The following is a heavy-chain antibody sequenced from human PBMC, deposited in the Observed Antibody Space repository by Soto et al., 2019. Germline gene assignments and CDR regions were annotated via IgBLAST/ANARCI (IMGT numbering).Heavy chain of an antibody. CDR3: ATGGSGYFTY. CDR2: IKSDGSYT. J-gene: IGHJ4*02. Sequence: EVQLVESGGGLVQPGGSLRLSCAASGFTFNTYWMQWVRQAPGKGLVWVSRIKSDGSYTNDADSVKGRFTISRDNAKNTLFLQMNSLGAEDTAVYYCATGGSGYFTYWGQGTLVTVSS. D-gene: IGHD3-22*01. CDR1: GFTFNTYW. V-gene: IGHV3-74*01.